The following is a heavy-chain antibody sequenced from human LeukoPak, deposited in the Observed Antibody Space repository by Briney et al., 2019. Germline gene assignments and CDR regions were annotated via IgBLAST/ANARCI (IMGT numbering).Heavy chain of an antibody. CDR2: IYTRGST. CDR1: GGSINNYY. Sequence: SGTLPLTCTVSGGSINNYYWSWIRQPAGKGLEWIGRIYTRGSTNYNPSMKSRVTMSVDTSKNHFSLKLSSVTAADTAVYYCARGRFCSADICSGGDAFDIWGQGTMVSVSS. V-gene: IGHV4-4*07. J-gene: IGHJ3*02. CDR3: ARGRFCSADICSGGDAFDI. D-gene: IGHD3-3*01.